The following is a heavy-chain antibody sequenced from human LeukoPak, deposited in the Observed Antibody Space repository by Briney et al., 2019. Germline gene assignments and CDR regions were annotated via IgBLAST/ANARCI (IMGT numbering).Heavy chain of an antibody. CDR1: GFIFSSYG. V-gene: IGHV3-30*02. J-gene: IGHJ4*02. CDR3: AKNWYYYDSSGYYISREYYFDY. D-gene: IGHD3-22*01. Sequence: GGSLRLSCAASGFIFSSYGMHWVRQAPGKGLEWVAFIRYDGSKKYYADSVKGRFTISRDNSKNTPYLQMNSLRAEDTAVYYCAKNWYYYDSSGYYISREYYFDYWGQGTLVTVSS. CDR2: IRYDGSKK.